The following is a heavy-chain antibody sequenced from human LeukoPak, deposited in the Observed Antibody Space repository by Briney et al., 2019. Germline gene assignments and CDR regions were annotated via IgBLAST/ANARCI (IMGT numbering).Heavy chain of an antibody. J-gene: IGHJ4*02. D-gene: IGHD1-26*01. CDR1: GFTFSSSA. CDR2: ISGSGSST. Sequence: PGRSLRLSCAASGFTFSSSAMSWVRQAPGKGLEWVSAISGSGSSTYYADSVEGRFTISRDTSKNTLYLQVNSLRAEDTALYYCAKAIVGVSGLGYWGQGTLVTVSS. CDR3: AKAIVGVSGLGY. V-gene: IGHV3-23*01.